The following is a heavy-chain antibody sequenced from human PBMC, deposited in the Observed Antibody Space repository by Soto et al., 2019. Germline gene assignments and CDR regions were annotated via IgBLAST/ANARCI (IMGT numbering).Heavy chain of an antibody. Sequence: QVQLVQSGDEVKKPAASVKVSCKTSGYTFMNYGINWLRQAPGQGLEWMGWISGYNGNTNYTQMFKGRITMTTDTSTSTAYMELGSLRSDDTAVYYCARTVMGCSSTTCYTNYFDYWGQGTLVTVSS. D-gene: IGHD2-2*02. CDR1: GYTFMNYG. J-gene: IGHJ4*02. CDR2: ISGYNGNT. CDR3: ARTVMGCSSTTCYTNYFDY. V-gene: IGHV1-18*04.